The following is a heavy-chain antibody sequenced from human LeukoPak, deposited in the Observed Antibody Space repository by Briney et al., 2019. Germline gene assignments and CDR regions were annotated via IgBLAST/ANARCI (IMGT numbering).Heavy chain of an antibody. V-gene: IGHV1-8*03. D-gene: IGHD5-24*01. Sequence: ASVKVSCKASGYTFTSYGINWVRQAPGQGLEWMGWMNPNSGNTGYAQKFQGRVTITRNTSISTAYMELSRLRSDDTAVYYCARTRQEVDGYDYWGQGTLVTVSS. CDR2: MNPNSGNT. CDR1: GYTFTSYG. CDR3: ARTRQEVDGYDY. J-gene: IGHJ4*02.